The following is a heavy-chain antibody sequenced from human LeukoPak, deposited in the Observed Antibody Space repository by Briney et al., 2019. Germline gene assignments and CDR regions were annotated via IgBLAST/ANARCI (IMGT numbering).Heavy chain of an antibody. CDR1: GFTFISYA. CDR2: ISGSGGST. J-gene: IGHJ2*01. Sequence: GGSLRLSCAASGFTFISYAMNWVRQAPGKGLEWVSRISGSGGSTYYADSVKGRFTISRDNSKNTVYLQMSSLRAEDTAVYYCAKPTVTTQYFSLWGRGTLVTVSS. CDR3: AKPTVTTQYFSL. V-gene: IGHV3-23*01. D-gene: IGHD4-11*01.